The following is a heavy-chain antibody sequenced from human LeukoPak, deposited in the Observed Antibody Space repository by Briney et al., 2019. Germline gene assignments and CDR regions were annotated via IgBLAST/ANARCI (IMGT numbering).Heavy chain of an antibody. CDR2: ISSTTNTI. CDR3: ARRDSSAYHGGY. CDR1: GFTFSSYG. J-gene: IGHJ4*02. D-gene: IGHD3-22*01. V-gene: IGHV3-48*01. Sequence: GGSLRLSCAASGFTFSSYGMNWVRQAPGKGLEWVSYISSTTNTIYYADSVKGRFTISRDNAKNSLYLQMNSLRVEDTAVYYCARRDSSAYHGGYWGQGTLVTVSS.